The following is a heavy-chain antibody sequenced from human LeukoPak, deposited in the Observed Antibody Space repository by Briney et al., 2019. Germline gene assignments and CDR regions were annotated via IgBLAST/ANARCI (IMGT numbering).Heavy chain of an antibody. CDR3: ARGLRSVDTAMVTGDY. V-gene: IGHV3-7*01. J-gene: IGHJ4*02. CDR2: IKQDGSEK. Sequence: GGSLTLSCAASGFTFSSYWMSWVRQAPGKGLEWVANIKQDGSEKYYVDSVKGRFTISRDNAKNSLYLQMNSLRAEDTAVYYCARGLRSVDTAMVTGDYWGQGTLVTVSS. D-gene: IGHD5-18*01. CDR1: GFTFSSYW.